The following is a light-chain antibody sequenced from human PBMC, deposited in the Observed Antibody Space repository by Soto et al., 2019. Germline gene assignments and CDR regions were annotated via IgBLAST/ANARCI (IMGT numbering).Light chain of an antibody. J-gene: IGKJ2*01. CDR2: GAS. CDR3: QQYGSSPYT. CDR1: QSVGNSY. V-gene: IGKV3-20*01. Sequence: EIVFTQSPGTLSFSPGERATLSCRASQSVGNSYLAWYQQKPGQAPRLLIYGASSRATGIPDRFTGSGSGTDFTLTISELEPEDFAVYYCQQYGSSPYTFGQGTK.